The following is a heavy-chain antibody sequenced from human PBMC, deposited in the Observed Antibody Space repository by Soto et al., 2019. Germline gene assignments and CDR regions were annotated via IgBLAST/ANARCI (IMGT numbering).Heavy chain of an antibody. CDR1: GGSISSYY. V-gene: IGHV4-59*08. Sequence: SETLSLTCTVSGGSISSYYWSWIRQPPGKGLGWIGYIYYSGSTNYNPSLKSRVTISVDTSKNQFSLKLNSVTPDDTAVYYCVRLIGNSWLDTWGQGTLVTVSS. CDR2: IYYSGST. J-gene: IGHJ5*02. CDR3: VRLIGNSWLDT.